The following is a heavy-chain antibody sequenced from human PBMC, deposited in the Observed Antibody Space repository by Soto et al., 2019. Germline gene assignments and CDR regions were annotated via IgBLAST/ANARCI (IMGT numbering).Heavy chain of an antibody. CDR3: AREKSYGDSFDY. CDR2: MNQDGSEK. V-gene: IGHV3-7*01. J-gene: IGHJ4*02. Sequence: GGSLRLSCTASGFTFSTYWMSWVRQAPGKGLEWVANMNQDGSEKYYVDSVKGRFTISKDNAKNSLYLQMNSLRVEDTAVYYCAREKSYGDSFDYWGQGTLVTVSS. D-gene: IGHD4-17*01. CDR1: GFTFSTYW.